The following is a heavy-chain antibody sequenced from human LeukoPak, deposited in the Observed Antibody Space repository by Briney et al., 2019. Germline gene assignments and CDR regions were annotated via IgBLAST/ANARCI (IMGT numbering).Heavy chain of an antibody. CDR3: AKMVPGRDYYGSGNYPDY. V-gene: IGHV4-39*01. CDR1: GGSISSSNYY. J-gene: IGHJ4*02. CDR2: IYYSGST. D-gene: IGHD3-10*01. Sequence: SETLSLTCTVSGGSISSSNYYWGWIRQPPGKGLEWIGSIYYSGSTYYNPSLKSRVTISVDTSKNQFSLKLSSVTAADTAVYYCAKMVPGRDYYGSGNYPDYWGQGTLVTVSS.